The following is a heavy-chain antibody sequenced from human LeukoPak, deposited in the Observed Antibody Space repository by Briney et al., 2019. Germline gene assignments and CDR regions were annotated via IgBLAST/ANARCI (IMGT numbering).Heavy chain of an antibody. CDR1: GVSISSSSYY. CDR2: INYSGNT. V-gene: IGHV4-39*01. CDR3: ARLGPSRYDYYYMDV. D-gene: IGHD3-16*01. J-gene: IGHJ6*03. Sequence: PSETLSLTCTVFGVSISSSSYYWGWIRQPPGKGLEWIGKINYSGNTYYNTSLKSRVSISVETSKNQFSLKLRSVSAADTSVYYCARLGPSRYDYYYMDVWGKGTTVTISS.